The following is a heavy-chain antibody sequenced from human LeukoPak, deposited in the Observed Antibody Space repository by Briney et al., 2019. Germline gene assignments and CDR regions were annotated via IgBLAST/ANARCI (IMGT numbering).Heavy chain of an antibody. V-gene: IGHV1-2*02. CDR2: INPNSGGT. CDR1: GYTFTGYY. J-gene: IGHJ4*02. CDR3: ARIFGSGSYWSIDY. D-gene: IGHD3-10*01. Sequence: ASVKVSCKASGYTFTGYYMHWVRQAPGQGLEWMGWINPNSGGTNYAQKFQGRVTMTRDTSISTAYMELSRLRSDDTAGYYCARIFGSGSYWSIDYWGQGTLVTVSS.